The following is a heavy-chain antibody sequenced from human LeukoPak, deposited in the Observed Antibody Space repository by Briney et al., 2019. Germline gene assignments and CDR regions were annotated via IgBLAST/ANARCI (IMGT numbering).Heavy chain of an antibody. Sequence: GGSLRLSCAASGFTFSDFWMHWVRQAPGKGLVWVSRINSGGTVTNYADSVKGRFTISRDNSKNTLYLRMNSLRAEDTAVYYCVAAAARGYLYYWGQGTLVTVSS. CDR2: INSGGTVT. CDR1: GFTFSDFW. D-gene: IGHD6-13*01. J-gene: IGHJ4*02. V-gene: IGHV3-74*01. CDR3: VAAAARGYLYY.